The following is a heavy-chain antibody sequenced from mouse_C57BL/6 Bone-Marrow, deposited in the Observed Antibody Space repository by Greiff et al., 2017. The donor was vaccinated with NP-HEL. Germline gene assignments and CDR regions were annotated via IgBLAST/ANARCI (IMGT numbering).Heavy chain of an antibody. J-gene: IGHJ4*01. CDR1: GFTFSSYA. CDR2: ISDGGSYT. V-gene: IGHV5-4*03. D-gene: IGHD2-4*01. Sequence: EVKLVESGGGLVKPGGSLKLSCAASGFTFSSYAMSWVRQTPEKRLEWVATISDGGSYTYYPDNVKGRFTISRDNAKNNLYLQMSHLKSEDTAMYYCARLDDYDWNYAMDYWGQGTSVTVSS. CDR3: ARLDDYDWNYAMDY.